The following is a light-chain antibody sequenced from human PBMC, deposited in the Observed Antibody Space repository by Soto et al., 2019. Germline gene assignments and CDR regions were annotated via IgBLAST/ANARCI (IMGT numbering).Light chain of an antibody. Sequence: QSVLTQPPSVSGAPGQRVTISCTGSSSNIGAGYDVHWYQQLPGTAPKLLIYGTSNRPSGVPDRISGSKSGTSASLAITGLQAEDEADYYCSSYAGSSNVFGTGTKLTVL. CDR2: GTS. V-gene: IGLV1-40*01. J-gene: IGLJ1*01. CDR1: SSNIGAGYD. CDR3: SSYAGSSNV.